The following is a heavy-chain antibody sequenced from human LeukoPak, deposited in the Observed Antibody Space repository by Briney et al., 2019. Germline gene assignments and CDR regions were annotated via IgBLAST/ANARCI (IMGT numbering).Heavy chain of an antibody. CDR3: ASSLDRYYFDY. D-gene: IGHD3-9*01. CDR2: IYPGDSDT. J-gene: IGHJ4*02. CDR1: GYSFTNYW. V-gene: IGHV5-51*01. Sequence: GESLKISCKGSGYSFTNYWIGWVRQMPGKGLEWMGIIYPGDSDTRYSPSFQGQATISADKSISTAYLQWSSLKASDTAMYYCASSLDRYYFDYWGQGTLVTVSS.